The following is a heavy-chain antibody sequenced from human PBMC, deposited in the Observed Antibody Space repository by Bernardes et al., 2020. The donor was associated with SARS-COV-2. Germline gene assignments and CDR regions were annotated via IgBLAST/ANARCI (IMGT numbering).Heavy chain of an antibody. V-gene: IGHV1-2*04. Sequence: ASVKVSCKASGYTFTGYYMHWVRQAPGQGLEWMGWINPNSGGTNYAQKFQGWVTMTRDTSISTAYMELSRLRSDDTAVYYCARAGLGGSSYWRTTNYYYGMDVWGQGTTVTVSS. J-gene: IGHJ6*02. D-gene: IGHD1-26*01. CDR1: GYTFTGYY. CDR3: ARAGLGGSSYWRTTNYYYGMDV. CDR2: INPNSGGT.